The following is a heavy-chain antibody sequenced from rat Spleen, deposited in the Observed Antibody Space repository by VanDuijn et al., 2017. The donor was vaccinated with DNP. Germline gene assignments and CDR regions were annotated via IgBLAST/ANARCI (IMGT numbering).Heavy chain of an antibody. V-gene: IGHV3-3*01. J-gene: IGHJ2*01. CDR1: GYSITSNY. CDR2: INSAGST. Sequence: EVQLQESGPGLVKPSQSLSLTCSVTGYSITSNYWGWIRKFPGHKLEWMGYINSAGSTNYNPSLKSRISITRDTSKNRFFLQLNSVTTEDTATYYGARWGDYFDYWGQGVMVTVSS. CDR3: ARWGDYFDY.